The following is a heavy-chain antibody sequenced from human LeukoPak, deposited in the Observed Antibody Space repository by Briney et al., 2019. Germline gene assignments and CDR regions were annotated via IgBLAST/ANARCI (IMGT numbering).Heavy chain of an antibody. V-gene: IGHV5-10-1*01. J-gene: IGHJ4*02. CDR2: IDPSDSYT. CDR1: GYSFTSYW. Sequence: GESLKISCKGSGYSFTSYWINWVRQMPGKGLEWMGRIDPSDSYTNYRPSFQGHVTISADKSISTAYLQWSSLKASDTAMYYCAKVWGLAPRPNFDDWGQGTLVTVSS. CDR3: AKVWGLAPRPNFDD. D-gene: IGHD6-13*01.